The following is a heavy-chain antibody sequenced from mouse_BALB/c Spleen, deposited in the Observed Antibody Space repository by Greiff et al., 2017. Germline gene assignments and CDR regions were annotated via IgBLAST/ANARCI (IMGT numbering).Heavy chain of an antibody. Sequence: QVQLQQPGAELVKPGTSVKLSCKASGYNFTSYWINWVKLRPGKGLEWIGDIYPGSGSTNYNEKFKSKATLTVDTASSTAYMQLSSLASEDPALYYCARGGADWDGRFAYWGQGTLVTVSA. CDR1: GYNFTSYW. D-gene: IGHD4-1*01. V-gene: IGHV1-55*01. J-gene: IGHJ3*01. CDR3: ARGGADWDGRFAY. CDR2: IYPGSGST.